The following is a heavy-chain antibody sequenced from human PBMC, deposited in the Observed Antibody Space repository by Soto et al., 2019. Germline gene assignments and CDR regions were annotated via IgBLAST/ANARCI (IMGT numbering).Heavy chain of an antibody. CDR3: ARGAEGYYYGMDV. V-gene: IGHV3-48*02. CDR1: GFTFSNYA. J-gene: IGHJ6*02. CDR2: IRNNGSTI. Sequence: GGSLRLSCVASGFTFSNYAMHWVRQAPGKGLEWVSYIRNNGSTIYYGDSVKGRFTISRDNAKNSLYLQMNSLRDEDTAVYYCARGAEGYYYGMDVWGQGTTVTVSS. D-gene: IGHD1-26*01.